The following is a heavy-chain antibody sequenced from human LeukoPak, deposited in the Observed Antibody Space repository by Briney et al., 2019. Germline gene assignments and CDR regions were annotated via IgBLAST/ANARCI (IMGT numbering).Heavy chain of an antibody. V-gene: IGHV4-34*01. CDR1: GGSFSGYY. D-gene: IGHD2-2*01. CDR3: AKRYCSSTTCYDDRGAFDY. Sequence: PSETLSLTCAVYGGSFSGYYWSWIRQPPGKGLGWIGEINHSGSTNYNPSLKSRVTISVDTSKNQFSLKLSSVTAADTAVYYCAKRYCSSTTCYDDRGAFDYWGQGTLVTVSS. CDR2: INHSGST. J-gene: IGHJ4*02.